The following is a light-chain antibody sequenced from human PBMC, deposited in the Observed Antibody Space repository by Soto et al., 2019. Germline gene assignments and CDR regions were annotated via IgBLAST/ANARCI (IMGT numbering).Light chain of an antibody. Sequence: QSALTQPASVSGSPGQSITISCTGTSSDVGGYNYVSWYQQHPGKAPKLMIYDVSNRPSGVSTRFSGSTSGNTSSLTISGLQAEDEADYYCSAYTSGSPSLYFFGTGTQLTVL. CDR3: SAYTSGSPSLYF. CDR1: SSDVGGYNY. CDR2: DVS. J-gene: IGLJ1*01. V-gene: IGLV2-14*01.